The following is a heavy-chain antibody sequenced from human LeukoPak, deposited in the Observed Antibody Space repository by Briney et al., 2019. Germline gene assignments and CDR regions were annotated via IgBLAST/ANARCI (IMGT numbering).Heavy chain of an antibody. D-gene: IGHD6-13*01. Sequence: GEALEISWNGSGNSFSSYWIGWVRQMPGEGLEWMGIIYPGDSDTRYSPSFQGQVTISADKSISTAYLQWSSLKASDTAMYYCARQGSSSYYGMDVWGQGTTVTVSS. CDR2: IYPGDSDT. V-gene: IGHV5-51*01. CDR1: GNSFSSYW. J-gene: IGHJ6*02. CDR3: ARQGSSSYYGMDV.